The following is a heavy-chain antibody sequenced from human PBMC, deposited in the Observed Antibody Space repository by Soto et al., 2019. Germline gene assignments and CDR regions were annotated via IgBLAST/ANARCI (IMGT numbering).Heavy chain of an antibody. CDR1: GGSFSSYY. J-gene: IGHJ5*02. CDR2: ITHRGST. CDR3: ASGPQHLAREQQPLDP. V-gene: IGHV4-34*01. Sequence: SETLSLTCAVSGGSFSSYYWTWIRQPPEKGLEWIGEITHRGSTNYNPSLKSRVTMSVDTSKNQFSLKVTSVTAADTAVYFCASGPQHLAREQQPLDPWGQGTLVTVSS. D-gene: IGHD6-13*01.